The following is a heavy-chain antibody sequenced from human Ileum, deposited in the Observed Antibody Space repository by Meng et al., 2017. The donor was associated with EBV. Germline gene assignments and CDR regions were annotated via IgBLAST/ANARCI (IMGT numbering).Heavy chain of an antibody. CDR3: ARESYSDSSGYYSLDY. D-gene: IGHD3-22*01. CDR1: GGSISSSNW. Sequence: VQLQWSGPGLVKPSGTLSLTCVVSGGSISSSNWWSWVRQAPGKGLEWIGEIHHTESTNYNPSLKSRVTISVDKSKNQFSLKLSSVTAADTAVYYCARESYSDSSGYYSLDYWGQGSLVTASS. V-gene: IGHV4-4*02. CDR2: IHHTEST. J-gene: IGHJ4*02.